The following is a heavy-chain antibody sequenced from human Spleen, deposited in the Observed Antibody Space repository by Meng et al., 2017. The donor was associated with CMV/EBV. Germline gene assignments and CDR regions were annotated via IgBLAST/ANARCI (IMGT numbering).Heavy chain of an antibody. CDR2: ISYDGSNK. CDR3: ARDQGLVFGEVIPYFDY. CDR1: GFTFSSYA. D-gene: IGHD3-10*01. J-gene: IGHJ4*02. Sequence: GESLKISCAASGFTFSSYAMHWVRQAPGKGLEWVAVISYDGSNKYYADSVKGRFTISRDYATNSVFLQMNTLRVDDTALYYCARDQGLVFGEVIPYFDYWGQGTPVTVSS. V-gene: IGHV3-30-3*01.